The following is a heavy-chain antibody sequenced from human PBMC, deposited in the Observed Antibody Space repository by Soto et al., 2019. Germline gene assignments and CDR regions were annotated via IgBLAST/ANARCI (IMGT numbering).Heavy chain of an antibody. CDR2: IRSKAYGGTT. Sequence: GGSLRLSCTASGFTFGDYAMSWFRQAPGKGLEWVGFIRSKAYGGTTEYAASVKGRFTISRDDSKSIAYLQMNSLKTEDTAVYYCTSCIAAAGIGAFDIWGQGTMVTVS. J-gene: IGHJ3*02. D-gene: IGHD6-13*01. CDR1: GFTFGDYA. CDR3: TSCIAAAGIGAFDI. V-gene: IGHV3-49*03.